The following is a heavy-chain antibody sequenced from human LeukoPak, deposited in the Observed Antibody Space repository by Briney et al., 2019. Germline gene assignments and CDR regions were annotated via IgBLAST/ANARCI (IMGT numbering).Heavy chain of an antibody. V-gene: IGHV1-24*01. CDR3: ATAQDACSSTSCYIGFDY. Sequence: GASVKVSCKVSGYTLTELSMHWVRQAPGKGLEWMGGFDPEDGETIYAQKFQGRATMTEDTSTDTAYMELSSLRSEDTAVYYCATAQDACSSTSCYIGFDYWGQGTLVTASS. J-gene: IGHJ4*02. D-gene: IGHD2-2*02. CDR1: GYTLTELS. CDR2: FDPEDGET.